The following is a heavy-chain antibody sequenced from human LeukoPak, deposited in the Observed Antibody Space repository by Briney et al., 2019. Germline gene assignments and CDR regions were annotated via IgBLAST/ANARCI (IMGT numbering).Heavy chain of an antibody. V-gene: IGHV3-53*01. CDR2: IYSGGST. J-gene: IGHJ6*02. Sequence: QPGGSLRLSCAASGFTVSSNYMSWVRQAPGKGLEWVSVIYSGGSTYYADSVKGRFTIPRDNSKNTLYLQMNSLSAEDTAVYYCARESVVPAAQLGYYYYYGMDVWGQGTTVTVSS. CDR1: GFTVSSNY. CDR3: ARESVVPAAQLGYYYYYGMDV. D-gene: IGHD2-2*01.